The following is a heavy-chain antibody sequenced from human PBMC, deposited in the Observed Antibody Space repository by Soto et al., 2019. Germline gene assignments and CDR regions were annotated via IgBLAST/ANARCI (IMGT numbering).Heavy chain of an antibody. CDR3: ATGRGREYYDFWSGHDAFDI. CDR2: FDPEDGET. D-gene: IGHD3-3*01. V-gene: IGHV1-24*01. Sequence: RASVKVSCKVSGYTLTELSMHWVRQAPGKGLEWMGGFDPEDGETIYAQKFQGRVTMTEDTSTDTAYMELSSLRSEDTAVYYCATGRGREYYDFWSGHDAFDIWGQGTMVTVSS. J-gene: IGHJ3*02. CDR1: GYTLTELS.